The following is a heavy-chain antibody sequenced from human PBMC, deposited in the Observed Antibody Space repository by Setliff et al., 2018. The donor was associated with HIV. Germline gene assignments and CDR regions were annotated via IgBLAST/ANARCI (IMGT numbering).Heavy chain of an antibody. V-gene: IGHV5-51*01. CDR3: ARRPYYDSWSGHQAFDI. D-gene: IGHD3-3*01. J-gene: IGHJ3*02. Sequence: GESLKISCKGSGYSFTTYWIGWVRQMPGKGLEWMGIIYSYDSDTRYSPSFQGQVTISADKSISTAYVQWSGLKASDTAMYYCARRPYYDSWSGHQAFDIWGQGTMVTVSS. CDR1: GYSFTTYW. CDR2: IYSYDSDT.